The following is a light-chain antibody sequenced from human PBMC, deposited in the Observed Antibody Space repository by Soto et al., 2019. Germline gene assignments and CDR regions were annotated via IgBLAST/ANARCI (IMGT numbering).Light chain of an antibody. Sequence: SSELTQPLSVSVALGQTARITCGGTNIGSKNVHWYQQKPGQAPVLVIYRVSNRPSGIPERFSGSNSGNTATLTISRAQAGDEADYYCQVWDSSTARVFGGGTKLTVL. CDR1: NIGSKN. J-gene: IGLJ3*02. CDR2: RVS. CDR3: QVWDSSTARV. V-gene: IGLV3-9*01.